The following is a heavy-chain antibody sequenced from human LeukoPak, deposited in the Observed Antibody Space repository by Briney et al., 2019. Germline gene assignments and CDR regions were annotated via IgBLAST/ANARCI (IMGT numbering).Heavy chain of an antibody. CDR3: ARDPYSSGWYGNENYYWFDP. V-gene: IGHV3-7*01. D-gene: IGHD6-19*01. CDR2: IKQDGSEK. J-gene: IGHJ5*02. Sequence: GGSLRLSCAASGFTLSSYWMSWVRQAPGKGLEWVANIKQDGSEKCYVDSVKGRFTISRDNAKNSLYLRMNSLRAEDTAVYYCARDPYSSGWYGNENYYWFDPWGQGTLVTVSS. CDR1: GFTLSSYW.